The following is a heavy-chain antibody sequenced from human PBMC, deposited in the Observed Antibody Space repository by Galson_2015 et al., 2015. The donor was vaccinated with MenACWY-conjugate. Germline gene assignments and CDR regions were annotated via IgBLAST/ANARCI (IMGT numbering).Heavy chain of an antibody. J-gene: IGHJ4*02. CDR1: GYTFTTYY. CDR2: IRPSGYDGT. Sequence: PVKVSCKASGYTFTTYYMHCVRQAPGQGLEWMRIIRPSGYDGTTYAQKFQRRVTMTMDTSTSTVYMELRSMRSEDTAVYYCVREYRGGSFDYWGQGTLVTVSS. CDR3: VREYRGGSFDY. V-gene: IGHV1-46*01. D-gene: IGHD1-26*01.